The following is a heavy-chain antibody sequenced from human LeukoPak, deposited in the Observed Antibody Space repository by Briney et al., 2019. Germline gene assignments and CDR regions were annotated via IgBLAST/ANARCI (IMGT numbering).Heavy chain of an antibody. CDR1: GLTFSSYS. CDR2: ISSSSSYI. D-gene: IGHD6-13*01. CDR3: ARSRRAAAGLYYFDY. Sequence: GGSLRLSCAASGLTFSSYSMNWVRQAPGKGLEWVSSISSSSSYIYYADSVKGRFTISRDNAKNSLYLQMNSLRAEDTAVYYCARSRRAAAGLYYFDYWGQGTLVTVSS. V-gene: IGHV3-21*01. J-gene: IGHJ4*02.